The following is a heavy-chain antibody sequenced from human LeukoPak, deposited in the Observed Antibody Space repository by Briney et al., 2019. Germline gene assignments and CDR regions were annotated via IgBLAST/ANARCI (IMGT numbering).Heavy chain of an antibody. CDR3: ANYQSTRGAFDI. V-gene: IGHV4-30-4*07. CDR2: IYYSGST. D-gene: IGHD5/OR15-5a*01. CDR1: GGSISSSSYS. J-gene: IGHJ3*02. Sequence: SETLSLTCTVSGGSISSSSYSWSWIRQPPGKGLEWIGYIYYSGSTYYNPSLKSRVTISVDTSKNQFSLKLSSVTAADTAVYYCANYQSTRGAFDIWGQGTMVTVSS.